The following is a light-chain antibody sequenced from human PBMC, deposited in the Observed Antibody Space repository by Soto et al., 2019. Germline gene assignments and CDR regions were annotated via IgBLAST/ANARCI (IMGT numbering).Light chain of an antibody. J-gene: IGKJ4*01. CDR3: QQRSNWPLT. CDR2: DAS. CDR1: QSVSSSY. Sequence: EIVLTQSPGTLSLSPGERASLSCRASQSVSSSYLAWYQQIPGQAPRLLINDASRRATGIPDRFSGSGSGTDFTLTISRLEPEDFAVYYCQQRSNWPLTFGGGTKVDIK. V-gene: IGKV3D-20*02.